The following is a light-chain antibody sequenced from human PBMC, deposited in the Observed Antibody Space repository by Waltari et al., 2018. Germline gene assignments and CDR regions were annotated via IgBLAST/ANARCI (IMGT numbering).Light chain of an antibody. Sequence: DIQMTQSPSSLSASVGDRVTITCRASQSISRNLNWFRQKPGKAPKLLIYGTSNLQSGVPSRISGSGSGTEFTLTISSLQPEDFATYYCQQTYSAPRTFGQRTNVEVK. CDR2: GTS. CDR1: QSISRN. J-gene: IGKJ2*01. V-gene: IGKV1-39*01. CDR3: QQTYSAPRT.